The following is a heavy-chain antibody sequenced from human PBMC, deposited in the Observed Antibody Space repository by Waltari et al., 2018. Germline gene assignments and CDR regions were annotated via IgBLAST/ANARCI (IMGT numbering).Heavy chain of an antibody. CDR2: IYCSGST. V-gene: IGHV4-39*01. CDR1: VGSLSSSSHF. Sequence: QLQLQESGPGPVEPSETLSLTCTASVGSLSSSSHFWAWLRRPPGTGLEWFGSIYCSGSTFYNPSLRSRVTISVDTSKNQFSLKLTSVTAADTAEYYCARIGSVNWFDPWGQGILVTASS. D-gene: IGHD3-10*01. CDR3: ARIGSVNWFDP. J-gene: IGHJ5*02.